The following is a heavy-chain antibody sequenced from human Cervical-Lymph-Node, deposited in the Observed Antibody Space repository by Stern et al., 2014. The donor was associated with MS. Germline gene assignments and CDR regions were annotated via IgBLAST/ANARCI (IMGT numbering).Heavy chain of an antibody. CDR1: GYTFTSYW. CDR3: ARTGRGSYRDYYYYGMDV. V-gene: IGHV5-51*01. CDR2: IYPGDSDT. D-gene: IGHD1-26*01. Sequence: EVQLVQSGPEVKRPGESLKISCQASGYTFTSYWIGWVRQMPGKGLEWMGIIYPGDSDTRYSPSFQGQVTISADKSISPAYLQWSSLKASDTAMYYCARTGRGSYRDYYYYGMDVWGQGTTVTVSS. J-gene: IGHJ6*02.